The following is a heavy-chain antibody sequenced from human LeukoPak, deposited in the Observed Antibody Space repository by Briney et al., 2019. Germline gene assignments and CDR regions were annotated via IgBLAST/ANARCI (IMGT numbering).Heavy chain of an antibody. D-gene: IGHD3-3*01. J-gene: IGHJ5*02. CDR1: GGSISSSSYY. CDR3: ARLNYDFWSGTPRGWFDP. Sequence: SETLSLTCTVSGGSISSSSYYWGWIRQPPGKGLEWIGSIYYSGSTYYNPSLKSRVTISVDTSKNQFSLKLSSVTAADTAVYYCARLNYDFWSGTPRGWFDPWGQGTLVTVSS. V-gene: IGHV4-39*01. CDR2: IYYSGST.